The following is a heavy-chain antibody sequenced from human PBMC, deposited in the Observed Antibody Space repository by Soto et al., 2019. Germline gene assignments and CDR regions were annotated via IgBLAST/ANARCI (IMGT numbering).Heavy chain of an antibody. Sequence: QVQLQESGPGLVKPSQTLSLTCTVSGGSISSGGYYWRWIRQHPGKGLEWIGYIYYSGSTYYNPSLKSRVTISVDTSKNQFSLKLSSVTAADTAVYYCASFSSGWSLRVTGPTYYFDYWGQGTLVTVSS. V-gene: IGHV4-31*03. J-gene: IGHJ4*02. CDR3: ASFSSGWSLRVTGPTYYFDY. CDR2: IYYSGST. D-gene: IGHD6-19*01. CDR1: GGSISSGGYY.